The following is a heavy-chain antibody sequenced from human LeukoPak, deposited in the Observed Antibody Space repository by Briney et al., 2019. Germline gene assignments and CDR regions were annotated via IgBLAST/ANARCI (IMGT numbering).Heavy chain of an antibody. J-gene: IGHJ3*02. CDR2: ISASGVNT. CDR1: GFTFSNYA. CDR3: AKMLLNYFDTSGGAFDI. D-gene: IGHD3-22*01. Sequence: GGSLRLSCAASGFTFSNYALSWVRQAPGKGLEWVSGISASGVNTYYADSVKGRFTISRDNSKNTLYLQMNSLRAEDTAIYYCAKMLLNYFDTSGGAFDIWGQGTMVTVSS. V-gene: IGHV3-23*01.